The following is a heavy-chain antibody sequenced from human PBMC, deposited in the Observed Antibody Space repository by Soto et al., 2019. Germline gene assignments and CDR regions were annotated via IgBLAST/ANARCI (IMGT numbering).Heavy chain of an antibody. V-gene: IGHV1-69*13. CDR1: GGTFSSYA. J-gene: IGHJ4*02. D-gene: IGHD1-26*01. CDR3: ARGSGSYGYFDY. Sequence: ASVKVSCKASGGTFSSYAISWVRQAPGQGLEWMGGIIPIFGTANYAQKFQGRVTITADESTNTAYMELSSLRSEDTAVYYCARGSGSYGYFDYWGQGTLVTVSS. CDR2: IIPIFGTA.